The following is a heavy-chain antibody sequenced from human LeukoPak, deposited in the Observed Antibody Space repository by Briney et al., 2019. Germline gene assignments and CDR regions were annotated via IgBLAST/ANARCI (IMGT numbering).Heavy chain of an antibody. CDR3: ARDFEAYSGYKYYFDY. Sequence: SETLSLTCAVYGGSFSGYYWSWIRQPPGKGLEWIGEINHSGSTSYNPSLKSRVTISVDTSKNQFSLKLSSVTAADTAVYYCARDFEAYSGYKYYFDYWGQGTLVTVSS. D-gene: IGHD5-12*01. CDR1: GGSFSGYY. CDR2: INHSGST. J-gene: IGHJ4*02. V-gene: IGHV4-34*01.